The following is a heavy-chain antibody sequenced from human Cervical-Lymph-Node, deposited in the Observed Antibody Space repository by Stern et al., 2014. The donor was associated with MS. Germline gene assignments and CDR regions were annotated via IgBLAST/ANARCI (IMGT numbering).Heavy chain of an antibody. D-gene: IGHD3-10*01. J-gene: IGHJ4*02. V-gene: IGHV3-73*01. Sequence: DVQLVQSGGGLVQPGGSLKLSCAASGILFSGASMPWFRPPSGPGLEWIGRIRTQTNAYKTTYTASAKVRFTIARDDSKMTTYLQMNSLKSEDTAVYYCVREGSGWRNWGQGTRVTVSS. CDR1: GILFSGAS. CDR2: IRTQTNAYKT. CDR3: VREGSGWRN.